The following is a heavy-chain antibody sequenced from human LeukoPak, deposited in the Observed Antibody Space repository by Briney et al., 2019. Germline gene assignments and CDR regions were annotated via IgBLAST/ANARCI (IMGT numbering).Heavy chain of an antibody. CDR3: ASSASPKYSSSWYGIDY. Sequence: PSQTLSLTCTVSGGSISSGGYYWSWIRQPPGKGLEWIGYIYHSGSTYYNPSLKSRVTISVDRSKNQFSLKLSSVTAADTAVYYCASSASPKYSSSWYGIDYWGQGTLVTVSS. J-gene: IGHJ4*02. CDR2: IYHSGST. D-gene: IGHD6-13*01. CDR1: GGSISSGGYY. V-gene: IGHV4-30-2*01.